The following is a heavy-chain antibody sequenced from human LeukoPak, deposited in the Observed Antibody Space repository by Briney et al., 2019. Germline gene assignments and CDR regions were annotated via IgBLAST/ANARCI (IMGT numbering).Heavy chain of an antibody. V-gene: IGHV3-23*01. Sequence: PGGSLRLSCAASGFTFSSFGMSWVRQAPGKGLEWVSAISSTGGTAYYADSVKGRFTISRDNSKNTLYLQMNSLRAEDTAVYYCAKDGWFGELFSYWGQGTLVTVSS. CDR2: ISSTGGTA. D-gene: IGHD3-10*01. CDR3: AKDGWFGELFSY. J-gene: IGHJ4*02. CDR1: GFTFSSFG.